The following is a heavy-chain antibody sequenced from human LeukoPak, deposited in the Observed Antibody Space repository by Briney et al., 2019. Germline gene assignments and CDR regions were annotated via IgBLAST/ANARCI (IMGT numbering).Heavy chain of an antibody. CDR3: AKDLGGSGYDLYFDY. CDR2: ISGSGGST. Sequence: PGGSLRLSCAASGFTFSSYAMSWVRQAPGKGLEWVSAISGSGGSTYYADSVRGRFTISRDNSKNTLYLQMNSLRAEDTAVYYCAKDLGGSGYDLYFDYWGQGTLVTVSS. J-gene: IGHJ4*02. D-gene: IGHD5-12*01. V-gene: IGHV3-23*01. CDR1: GFTFSSYA.